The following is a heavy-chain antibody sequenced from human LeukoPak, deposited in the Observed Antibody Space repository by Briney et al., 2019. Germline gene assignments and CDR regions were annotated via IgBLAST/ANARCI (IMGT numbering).Heavy chain of an antibody. J-gene: IGHJ4*02. CDR1: GFXFXSSA. CDR3: AKGSYYDSSGSFYFDY. V-gene: IGHV1-58*01. D-gene: IGHD3-22*01. Sequence: KVSCKAXGFXFXSSAVQWVRQARGQRLEWIGWIVVGSGNTNYAQKFQERVTITRDMSTSTAYMELSSLRSEDTAVYYCAKGSYYDSSGSFYFDYWGQGTLVTVSS. CDR2: IVVGSGNT.